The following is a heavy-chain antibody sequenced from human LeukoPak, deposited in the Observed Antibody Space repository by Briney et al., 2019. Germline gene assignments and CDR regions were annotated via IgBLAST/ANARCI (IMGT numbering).Heavy chain of an antibody. CDR1: GYTFTNYG. CDR2: ISAYNGNT. V-gene: IGHV1-18*01. J-gene: IGHJ4*02. D-gene: IGHD7-27*01. CDR3: AIRNWGWGAFDY. Sequence: ASVKVSCKASGYTFTNYGISWVRQVPGQGLEWMGWISAYNGNTNYAQKFQGRVTITADESTSTAYMELSSLRSEDTAVYYCAIRNWGWGAFDYWGQGTLVTVSS.